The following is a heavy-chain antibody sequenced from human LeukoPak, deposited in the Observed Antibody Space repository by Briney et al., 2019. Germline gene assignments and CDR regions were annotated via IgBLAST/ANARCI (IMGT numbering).Heavy chain of an antibody. CDR1: GGSISTYY. V-gene: IGHV4-39*07. D-gene: IGHD5-18*01. Sequence: SETLSLTCTVSGGSISTYYWSWIRQPPGKGLEWIGSIYYSGSTYYNPSLKSRVTISVDTSKNQFSLKLSSVTAADTAVYYCARNSYGLFDPWGQGTLVTVSS. J-gene: IGHJ5*02. CDR3: ARNSYGLFDP. CDR2: IYYSGST.